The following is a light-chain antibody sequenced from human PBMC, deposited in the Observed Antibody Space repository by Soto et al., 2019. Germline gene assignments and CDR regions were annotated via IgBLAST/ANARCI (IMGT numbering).Light chain of an antibody. CDR3: QQYDNLPLT. CDR1: QDISNY. V-gene: IGKV1-33*01. CDR2: DAS. Sequence: DIQMTQSPASLSASFGDRVTITCKASQDISNYLNWYQQKPGKAPKLLIYDASNLETGVPSRFSGSGYGTDFNFTISSLQTEDIATYYCQQYDNLPLTFGGGTKVDIK. J-gene: IGKJ4*01.